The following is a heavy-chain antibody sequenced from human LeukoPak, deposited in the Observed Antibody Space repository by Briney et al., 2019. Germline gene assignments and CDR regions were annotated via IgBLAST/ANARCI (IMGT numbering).Heavy chain of an antibody. CDR2: ISDSSTTI. Sequence: GGSLRLSCAASGFTFSSYNMDWVRQAPGKGLEWVSYISDSSTTIYYADSVKGRFTISRDNAKNSLYLQMNSLRAEDTAVYYCARRERDCSSTSCYGFSWGYWGQGTLVTVSS. D-gene: IGHD2-2*01. CDR1: GFTFSSYN. V-gene: IGHV3-48*01. J-gene: IGHJ4*02. CDR3: ARRERDCSSTSCYGFSWGY.